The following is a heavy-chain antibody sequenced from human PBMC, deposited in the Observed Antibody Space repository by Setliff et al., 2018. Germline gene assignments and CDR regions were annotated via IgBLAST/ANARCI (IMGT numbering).Heavy chain of an antibody. CDR1: GYSISSAYF. CDR2: IYYIGDT. V-gene: IGHV4-38-2*02. J-gene: IGHJ6*03. D-gene: IGHD6-19*01. Sequence: PSETLSLTCTVSGYSISSAYFWGWIRQPPGTGLEWVGSIYYIGDTYYNPSLKSRATVSVDTSTSQFSLRLTSVTAADSAVYFCARYPRRGNGWYPYYVDVWGKGTTGNVS. CDR3: ARYPRRGNGWYPYYVDV.